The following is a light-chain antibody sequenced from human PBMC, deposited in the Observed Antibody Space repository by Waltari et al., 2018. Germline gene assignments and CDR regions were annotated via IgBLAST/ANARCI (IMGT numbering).Light chain of an antibody. CDR1: QTISSY. CDR3: QQSYNTPRT. CDR2: AAS. Sequence: IQMTQSPSSLSASVGDRLTITCRASQTISSYLSWYQQKPGKAPNLLIYAASSLQSGVPSRFSGSGSGTDFTLTISSLQPEDFATYYCQQSYNTPRTFGQGTKVEVK. J-gene: IGKJ1*01. V-gene: IGKV1-39*01.